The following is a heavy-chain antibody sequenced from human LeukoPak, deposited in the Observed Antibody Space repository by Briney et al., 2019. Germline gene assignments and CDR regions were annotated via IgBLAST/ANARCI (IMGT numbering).Heavy chain of an antibody. CDR1: GFTVSHNY. Sequence: PGGSLRLSCAASGFTVSHNYMSRVRQAPGKGLEWVSVIYSAGRTYYGDSVKGRFTISRDNSKNRLYLQMHSLRAEDTAVYYCARSSSSWHFYFDYWGQGTLVTVSS. CDR2: IYSAGRT. V-gene: IGHV3-66*01. D-gene: IGHD6-13*01. J-gene: IGHJ4*02. CDR3: ARSSSSWHFYFDY.